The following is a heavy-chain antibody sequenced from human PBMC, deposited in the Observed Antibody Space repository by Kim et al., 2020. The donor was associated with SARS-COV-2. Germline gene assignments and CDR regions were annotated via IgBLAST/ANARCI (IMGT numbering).Heavy chain of an antibody. D-gene: IGHD3-22*01. V-gene: IGHV4-39*01. CDR2: IYYSGST. Sequence: SVTLSLTCTVSGGSISSSSYYWGWIRHPPGKGLEWIGSIYYSGSTYYNPSLKSRVTISVDTSKNQFSLKLSSVTAADTAVYYCARRCRYYYDSSGYYSFFDYWGQGTLVTVSS. CDR1: GGSISSSSYY. J-gene: IGHJ4*02. CDR3: ARRCRYYYDSSGYYSFFDY.